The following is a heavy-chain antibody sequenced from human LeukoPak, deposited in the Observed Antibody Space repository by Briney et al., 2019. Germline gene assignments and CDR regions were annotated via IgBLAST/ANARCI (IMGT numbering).Heavy chain of an antibody. D-gene: IGHD3-22*01. CDR1: EFIFSNYA. CDR2: ISSTGGGT. V-gene: IGHV3-64*01. CDR3: ARGSRYYDTSGYEGFDY. Sequence: PGGSLRLSCAASEFIFSNYAMHWVRQAPGKGLEHVSAISSTGGGTYYATSVKGRFTVSRDNSNNTLYPQMGSLRPDDMAIYYCARGSRYYDTSGYEGFDYWGQGALVTVSS. J-gene: IGHJ4*02.